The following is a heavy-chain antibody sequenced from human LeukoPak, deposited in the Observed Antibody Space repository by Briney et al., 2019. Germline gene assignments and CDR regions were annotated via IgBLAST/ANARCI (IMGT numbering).Heavy chain of an antibody. CDR3: ARGPNSSGWYGGGFDY. CDR1: GFTFSSYG. CDR2: IWYDGSNK. J-gene: IGHJ4*02. D-gene: IGHD6-19*01. V-gene: IGHV3-33*01. Sequence: GGSLRLSCAASGFTFSSYGMHWGRQAPGEGLEGVAVIWYDGSNKYYADSVKGRFTISRDNSKNTLYLQMNSLRAEDTAVYYCARGPNSSGWYGGGFDYWGQGTLVTVSS.